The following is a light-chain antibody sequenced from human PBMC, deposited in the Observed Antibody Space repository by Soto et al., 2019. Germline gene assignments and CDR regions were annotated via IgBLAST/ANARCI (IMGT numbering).Light chain of an antibody. CDR3: QQHSHWPPWT. CDR1: QSVSSY. CDR2: DAS. Sequence: EIVLTQSPATLSLSPGERATLSCRASQSVSSYLAWYQQKPGQAPRLLIYDASNRATGIPARFSGSGSGTDFTLTISNLEPEDFAVYYCQQHSHWPPWTFGRGTRVEIQ. V-gene: IGKV3-11*01. J-gene: IGKJ1*01.